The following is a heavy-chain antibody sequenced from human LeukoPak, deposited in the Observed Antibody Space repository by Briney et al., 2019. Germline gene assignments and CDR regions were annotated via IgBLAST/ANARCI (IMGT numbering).Heavy chain of an antibody. CDR2: ISYDGSNK. CDR1: GFTFDDYA. V-gene: IGHV3-30*18. Sequence: GRSLRLSCAASGFTFDDYAMHWVRQAPGKGLEWVAVISYDGSNKYYADSVKGRFTISRDNSKNTLYLQMNSLRAEDTAVYYCAKNSILYYDSSVELDYWGQGTLVTVSS. CDR3: AKNSILYYDSSVELDY. J-gene: IGHJ4*02. D-gene: IGHD3-22*01.